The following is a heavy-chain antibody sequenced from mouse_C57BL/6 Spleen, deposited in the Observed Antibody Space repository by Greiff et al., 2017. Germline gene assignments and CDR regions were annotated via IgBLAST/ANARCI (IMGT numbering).Heavy chain of an antibody. CDR3: ARRDLHVPFAY. CDR2: IDPSDSYT. CDR1: GYTFTSYW. V-gene: IGHV1-50*01. Sequence: VQLQQSGAELVKPGASVKLSCKASGYTFTSYWMQWVKQRPGQGLEWIGEIDPSDSYTNYNQKFKGKATLTVDTSSSTAYMQLSSLTSEDSAVYYCARRDLHVPFAYWGQGTLVTVSA. J-gene: IGHJ3*01.